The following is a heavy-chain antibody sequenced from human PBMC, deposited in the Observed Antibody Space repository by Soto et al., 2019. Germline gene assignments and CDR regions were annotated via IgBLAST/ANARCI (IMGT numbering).Heavy chain of an antibody. D-gene: IGHD3-22*01. J-gene: IGHJ3*02. Sequence: SVKVSCKASGGTFRSYAISRVRQAPGQGREWMGVISPVFGTKNYAQKFQGRVTITADESTSTAYMELSSLRSEDTAVYDCTYYYDSSGYYYVAFDIWGQGTMVTVSS. V-gene: IGHV1-69*01. CDR3: TYYYDSSGYYYVAFDI. CDR1: GGTFRSYA. CDR2: ISPVFGTK.